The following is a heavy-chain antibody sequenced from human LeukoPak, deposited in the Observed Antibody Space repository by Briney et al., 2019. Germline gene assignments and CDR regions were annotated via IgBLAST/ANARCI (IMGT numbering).Heavy chain of an antibody. CDR2: ISYSGST. CDR3: ARHLQNGSGWYGVVDY. D-gene: IGHD6-19*01. V-gene: IGHV4-39*01. CDR1: GGSISSSSYY. J-gene: IGHJ4*02. Sequence: PSETLSLTCTVSGGSISSSSYYWGWIRQPPGKGLEWIGSISYSGSTYYNPSLRSRVTISVDPPKNQFSLKLNSVTAADTAVYYCARHLQNGSGWYGVVDYWGQGTLVTVSS.